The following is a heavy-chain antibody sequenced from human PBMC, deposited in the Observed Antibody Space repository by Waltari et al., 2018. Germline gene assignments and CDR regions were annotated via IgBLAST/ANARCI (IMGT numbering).Heavy chain of an antibody. V-gene: IGHV3-33*01. CDR2: IWYDGSNK. CDR3: ARDLNYDFWSGPDY. D-gene: IGHD3-3*01. CDR1: GFTFSSYG. J-gene: IGHJ4*02. Sequence: QVQLVESGGGVVQPGRSLRLSCAASGFTFSSYGMHGVRQAPGKGLEWVAVIWYDGSNKYYADSVKGRFTISRDNSKNTLYLQMNSLRAEDTAVYYCARDLNYDFWSGPDYWGQGTLVTVSS.